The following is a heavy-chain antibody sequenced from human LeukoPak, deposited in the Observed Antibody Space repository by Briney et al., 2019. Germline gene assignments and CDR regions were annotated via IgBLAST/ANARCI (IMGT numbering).Heavy chain of an antibody. D-gene: IGHD2-2*01. CDR1: GYSLSSGYY. V-gene: IGHV4-38-2*01. CDR2: FYHSGST. CDR3: ARVGLGYCSSTSCYGRGY. J-gene: IGHJ4*02. Sequence: PSETLSLTCAVSGYSLSSGYYWGWIRQPPGKGLEWIGRFYHSGSTYYNPSLKSQVTISVDTSKNQFSLKLSSVTAAETAVYYCARVGLGYCSSTSCYGRGYWGQGTLVTVSS.